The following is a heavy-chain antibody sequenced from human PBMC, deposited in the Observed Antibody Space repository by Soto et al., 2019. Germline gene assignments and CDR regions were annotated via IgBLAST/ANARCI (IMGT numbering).Heavy chain of an antibody. CDR3: ARVLYSSSWYDYYYGMDV. J-gene: IGHJ6*02. CDR2: IYYSGST. V-gene: IGHV4-39*01. CDR1: GGSISSSSYY. D-gene: IGHD6-13*01. Sequence: SETLSLTCTVSGGSISSSSYYWGWIRQPPGKGLEWIGSIYYSGSTYYNPSLKSRVTISVDTSKNQFSLKLSSVTAADTAVYYCARVLYSSSWYDYYYGMDVWGQGTTVTVSS.